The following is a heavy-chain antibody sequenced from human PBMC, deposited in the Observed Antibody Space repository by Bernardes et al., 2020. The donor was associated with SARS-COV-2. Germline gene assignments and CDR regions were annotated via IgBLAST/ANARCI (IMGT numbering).Heavy chain of an antibody. CDR1: GFTFSSYA. CDR2: ISGSGGST. CDR3: ALKPDAFDI. V-gene: IGHV3-23*01. Sequence: GGSLRLSCAASGFTFSSYAMSWVRQAPGKGLEWVSGISGSGGSTYYADSVKGRFTISRDNSKNTLYLQMNSLRAEDMAVYYCALKPDAFDIWGQGTMVTVSS. J-gene: IGHJ3*02.